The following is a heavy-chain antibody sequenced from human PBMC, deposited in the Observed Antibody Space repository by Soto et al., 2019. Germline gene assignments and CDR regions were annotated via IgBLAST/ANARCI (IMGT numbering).Heavy chain of an antibody. Sequence: GGSLRLSCAASGFTFSSYSMNWVRQAPGKGLEWVSSISSSSYIYYADSVKGRFTISRDNAKNSLYLQMNSLRAEDTAVYYCASISKSGDYYYYGLDVWGQGNTVTV. V-gene: IGHV3-21*01. D-gene: IGHD3-10*01. CDR2: ISSSSYI. CDR1: GFTFSSYS. J-gene: IGHJ6*02. CDR3: ASISKSGDYYYYGLDV.